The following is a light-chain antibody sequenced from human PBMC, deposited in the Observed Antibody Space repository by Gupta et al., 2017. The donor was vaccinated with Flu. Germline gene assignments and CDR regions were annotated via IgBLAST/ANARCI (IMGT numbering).Light chain of an antibody. V-gene: IGKV2-30*01. J-gene: IGKJ1*01. Sequence: GVLTESTLSVPVTGGQPPSISCRLSESIVYSDGDSYFSWFQQRPGQSPRLLIYKASNRDSGVPDRISGSGSGTDFTLTISRVEAEDVGLYYCKHSSRSPWTFGQGTKVEIK. CDR2: KAS. CDR3: KHSSRSPWT. CDR1: ESIVYSDGDSY.